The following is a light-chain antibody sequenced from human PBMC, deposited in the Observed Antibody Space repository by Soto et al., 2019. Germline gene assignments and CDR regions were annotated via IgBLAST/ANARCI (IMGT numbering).Light chain of an antibody. J-gene: IGLJ2*01. CDR3: AVWDDSLNGPI. CDR2: SNN. Sequence: QSVLTQPPSASGTPGQRVTISCSGSSSNIGSNTVNWYQQLPGTAPKLLIYSNNQRPSGVPDRFSGSKSGTSASLAISGLQSEYEADYYCAVWDDSLNGPIFGGGTKVTVL. CDR1: SSNIGSNT. V-gene: IGLV1-44*01.